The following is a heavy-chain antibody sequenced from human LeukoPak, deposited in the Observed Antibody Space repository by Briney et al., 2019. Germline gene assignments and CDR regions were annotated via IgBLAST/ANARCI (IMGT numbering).Heavy chain of an antibody. Sequence: PGGSLRLSCAASGFTFSSYGMHWVRQAPGEGLEWVAFIRYDGSNKYYADSVKGRFTISRDNSKNTLYLQMNSLRAEDTAVYYCARETPGSGSYYYYYYMDVWGKGTTVTISS. CDR1: GFTFSSYG. CDR2: IRYDGSNK. CDR3: ARETPGSGSYYYYYYMDV. J-gene: IGHJ6*03. V-gene: IGHV3-30*02. D-gene: IGHD1-26*01.